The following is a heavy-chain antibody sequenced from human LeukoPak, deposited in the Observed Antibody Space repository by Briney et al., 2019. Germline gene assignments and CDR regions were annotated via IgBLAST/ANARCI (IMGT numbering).Heavy chain of an antibody. Sequence: GGSPRLSCAASGFTVSNNSMSWVRQAPGKGLEWVSLLYSGGATYYADFVKGRFTISRVNSKNTLFLQMNSLRAEDTAVYYCVRDRRPASYSSSWYDYWGQGTLVTVSS. D-gene: IGHD6-13*01. J-gene: IGHJ4*02. CDR1: GFTVSNNS. V-gene: IGHV3-66*01. CDR3: VRDRRPASYSSSWYDY. CDR2: LYSGGAT.